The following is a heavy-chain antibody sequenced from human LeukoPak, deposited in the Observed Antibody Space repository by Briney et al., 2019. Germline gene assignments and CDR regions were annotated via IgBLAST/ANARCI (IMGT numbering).Heavy chain of an antibody. J-gene: IGHJ4*02. CDR3: AKRGYSYGYELRVDY. V-gene: IGHV3-23*01. D-gene: IGHD5-18*01. CDR1: GFTFSSYA. Sequence: PGGSLRLSCAASGFTFSSYAMSWVRQAPGKGLEWVSAISGSGGSTYYADSVKGRFTISRDNSKNTLYLQMNSLRAEDTAVYYCAKRGYSYGYELRVDYWGQGTLVTVSS. CDR2: ISGSGGST.